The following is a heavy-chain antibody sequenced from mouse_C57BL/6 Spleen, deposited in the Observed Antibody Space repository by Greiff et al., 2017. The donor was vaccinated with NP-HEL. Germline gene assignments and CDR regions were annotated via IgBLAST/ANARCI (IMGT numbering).Heavy chain of an antibody. CDR2: IRNKANGYTT. V-gene: IGHV7-3*01. Sequence: EVQLVESGGGLVQPGGSLSLSCAASGFTFTDYYMSWVRQPPGKALEWLGFIRNKANGYTTEYSASVKGRFTISRDNSQSILYLQMNALRAEDSATYYCARYRGYFDVWGTGTTVTVSS. CDR1: GFTFTDYY. CDR3: ARYRGYFDV. J-gene: IGHJ1*03.